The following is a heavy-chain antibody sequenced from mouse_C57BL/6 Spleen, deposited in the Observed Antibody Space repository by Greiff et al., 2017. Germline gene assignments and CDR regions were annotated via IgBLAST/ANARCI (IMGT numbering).Heavy chain of an antibody. V-gene: IGHV6-3*01. CDR3: TGEGIPYGYDPWFAY. CDR2: IRLKSDNYAT. CDR1: GFTFSNYW. Sequence: VQLKESGGGLVQPGGSMKLSCVASGFTFSNYWMNWVRQSPEKGLEWVAQIRLKSDNYATHYAESVKGRFTISRDDSKSSVYLQMNNLRAEDTGIYYCTGEGIPYGYDPWFAYWGQGTLVTVSA. D-gene: IGHD2-2*01. J-gene: IGHJ3*01.